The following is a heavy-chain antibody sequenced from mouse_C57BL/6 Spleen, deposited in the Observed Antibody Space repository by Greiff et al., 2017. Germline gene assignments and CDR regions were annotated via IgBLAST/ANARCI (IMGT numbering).Heavy chain of an antibody. CDR1: GYTFTSYW. V-gene: IGHV1-50*01. CDR2: IDPSDSYT. CDR3: ARSRAQATWFAY. J-gene: IGHJ3*01. Sequence: QVQLQQPGAELVKPGASVKLSCKASGYTFTSYWMQWVKQRPGQGLEWIGEIDPSDSYTNYNQKFKGKATLTVDTSSSTAYMQLSSLTSEDSAVYYCARSRAQATWFAYWGQGTLVTVSA. D-gene: IGHD3-2*02.